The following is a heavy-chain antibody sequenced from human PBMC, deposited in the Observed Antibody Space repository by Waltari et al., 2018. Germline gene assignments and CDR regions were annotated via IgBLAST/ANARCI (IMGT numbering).Heavy chain of an antibody. V-gene: IGHV4-34*01. Sequence: QVQLQQWGAGLLKPSETLSLTCAVYGGSFSGYYWSWIRQPPGKGLEWIGEINHSGSTNYNPALKSRVTISVDTSKNQFSLKLGSVTAADTAVYYCARGRTIYGGNSGKFDYWGQGTLVTVSS. J-gene: IGHJ4*02. CDR3: ARGRTIYGGNSGKFDY. D-gene: IGHD4-17*01. CDR1: GGSFSGYY. CDR2: INHSGST.